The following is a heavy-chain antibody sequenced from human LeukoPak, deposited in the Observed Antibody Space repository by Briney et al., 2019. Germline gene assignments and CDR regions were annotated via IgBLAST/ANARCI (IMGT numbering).Heavy chain of an antibody. V-gene: IGHV3-7*04. J-gene: IGHJ4*02. CDR1: GFTLSNYW. CDR3: ARSPYSGSYGPFDY. D-gene: IGHD1-26*01. Sequence: GGSLRLSCAASGFTLSNYWMNWVRQAPGKGLEWVANIKHDGTEKSYVDSVKGRFTIARDDAKNPLYLQMNSLGAEDTAGYYCARSPYSGSYGPFDYWGQGTLVTVSS. CDR2: IKHDGTEK.